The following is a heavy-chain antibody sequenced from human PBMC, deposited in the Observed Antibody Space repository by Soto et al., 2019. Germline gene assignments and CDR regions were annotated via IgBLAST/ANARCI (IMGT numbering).Heavy chain of an antibody. Sequence: GASVKVSCKASGGTFSSYAISWVRQAPGQGLEWMGGIIPIFGTANYAQKFQGRVTITADESTSTAYMELSSLRSEDTAVYYCARVVSYCGGDCSRGNNWFDPWGQGTLVTVSS. D-gene: IGHD2-21*02. V-gene: IGHV1-69*13. J-gene: IGHJ5*02. CDR2: IIPIFGTA. CDR1: GGTFSSYA. CDR3: ARVVSYCGGDCSRGNNWFDP.